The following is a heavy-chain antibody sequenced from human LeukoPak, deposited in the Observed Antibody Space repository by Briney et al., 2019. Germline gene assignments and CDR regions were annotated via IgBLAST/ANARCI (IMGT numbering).Heavy chain of an antibody. V-gene: IGHV1-2*06. CDR3: ARDPNWSYNHYYMDV. J-gene: IGHJ6*03. CDR1: GYTFSGYN. CDR2: INPNSGDT. D-gene: IGHD1-1*01. Sequence: ASVKVSCKASGYTFSGYNLHWVRQAPGQGLEWMGRINPNSGDTDYAQMFQGRVTMTSDTSIRTAYMELIRLGSDDTAVYYCARDPNWSYNHYYMDVWGKGTAVTVSS.